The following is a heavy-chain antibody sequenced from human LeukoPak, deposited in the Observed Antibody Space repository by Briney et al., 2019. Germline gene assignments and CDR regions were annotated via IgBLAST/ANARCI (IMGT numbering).Heavy chain of an antibody. V-gene: IGHV1-18*01. D-gene: IGHD1-26*01. J-gene: IGHJ3*02. CDR1: GYTFTSYG. CDR3: ARSPYSGSYPNDAFDI. Sequence: ASVKVSCKAPGYTFTSYGISWVRHAPGQGLEGGGWISAYNVNTNYAQKLQGRVTMTTDTSTSTAYMELRSLRSDDTAVYYCARSPYSGSYPNDAFDIWGQGAMGTVSS. CDR2: ISAYNVNT.